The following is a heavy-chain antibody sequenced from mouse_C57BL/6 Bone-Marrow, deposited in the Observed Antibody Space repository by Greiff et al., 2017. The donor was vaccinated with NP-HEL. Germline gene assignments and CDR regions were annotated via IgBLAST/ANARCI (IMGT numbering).Heavy chain of an antibody. CDR2: ILPGSGST. D-gene: IGHD4-1*01. CDR1: GYTFTGYW. CDR3: ARWDGGYAMDY. V-gene: IGHV1-9*01. J-gene: IGHJ4*01. Sequence: QVQLQQSGAELMKPGASVKLSCKATGYTFTGYWIEWVKQRPGHGLEWIGEILPGSGSTNSNEKFKGKATFTADTSSNTAYMQLSSLTTEDSAIYYCARWDGGYAMDYWGQGTSVTVSS.